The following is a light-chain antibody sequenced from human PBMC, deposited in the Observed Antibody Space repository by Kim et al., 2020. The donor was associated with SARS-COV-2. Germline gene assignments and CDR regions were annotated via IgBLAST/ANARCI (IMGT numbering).Light chain of an antibody. CDR3: QQYYSALVT. V-gene: IGKV4-1*01. Sequence: DIVMARSPDSLAVSLGERATINCKSSQSLLYNSNNKNYLAWYQQKPGQPPRLLIYWASTRESGVPDRFSGSGSGTDFTLTISSLHTEDVAVYYCQQYYSALVTFGGGTKLEI. CDR2: WAS. J-gene: IGKJ4*01. CDR1: QSLLYNSNNKNY.